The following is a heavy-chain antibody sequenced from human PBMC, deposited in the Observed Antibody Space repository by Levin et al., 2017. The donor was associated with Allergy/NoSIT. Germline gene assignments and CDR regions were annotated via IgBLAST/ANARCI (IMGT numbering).Heavy chain of an antibody. CDR3: ARDHSGSYPNRPFDY. CDR1: GGSISSSNW. CDR2: IYHSGST. J-gene: IGHJ4*02. Sequence: SETLSLTCAVSGGSISSSNWWSWVRQPPGKGLEWIGEIYHSGSTNYNPSLKSRVTISVDKSKNQFSLKLSSVTAADTAVYYCARDHSGSYPNRPFDYWGQGTLVTVSS. V-gene: IGHV4-4*02. D-gene: IGHD1-26*01.